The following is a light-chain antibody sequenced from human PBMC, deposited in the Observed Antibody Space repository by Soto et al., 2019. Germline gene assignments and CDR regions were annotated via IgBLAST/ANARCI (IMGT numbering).Light chain of an antibody. J-gene: IGLJ2*01. V-gene: IGLV2-8*01. Sequence: QSVLTQPPSASGSLGQSVTISCTGTSSDVGGYNYVSWYQQHPDKAPKLMIYEVSKRPSGVPDRFSGSKSGNTASLTVSGLQAEDEADYYCSSYAGNYNVLFGGGTKLTVL. CDR2: EVS. CDR3: SSYAGNYNVL. CDR1: SSDVGGYNY.